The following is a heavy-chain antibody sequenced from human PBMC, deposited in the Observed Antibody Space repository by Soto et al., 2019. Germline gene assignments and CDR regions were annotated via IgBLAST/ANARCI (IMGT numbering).Heavy chain of an antibody. J-gene: IGHJ4*02. D-gene: IGHD5-12*01. V-gene: IGHV1-69*01. CDR3: ASRPRNGYNR. Sequence: QVQLVQSGAELKKPGSSVKVSCKSSGGSFSNSAFTWVRQAPGQGLGWMGGITPIFNTPNYAQKFQGRVAFTADDSTATAYMELTSLTSEDTAVYYCASRPRNGYNRWGQGTLVTVSS. CDR1: GGSFSNSA. CDR2: ITPIFNTP.